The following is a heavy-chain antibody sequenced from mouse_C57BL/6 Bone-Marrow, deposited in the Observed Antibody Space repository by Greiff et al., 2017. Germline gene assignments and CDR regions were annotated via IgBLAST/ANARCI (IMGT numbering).Heavy chain of an antibody. CDR2: ISYSGST. CDR3: ARGSSDYFDY. D-gene: IGHD1-1*01. J-gene: IGHJ2*01. Sequence: EVKLMESGPGLAKPSQTLSLTCSVTGYSITSYYWNWIRKFPGNKLEYMGYISYSGSTYYNPSLKSRISITRDTSKNQYYLQLNSVTTEDTATYYCARGSSDYFDYWGQGTTLTVSS. CDR1: GYSITSYY. V-gene: IGHV3-8*01.